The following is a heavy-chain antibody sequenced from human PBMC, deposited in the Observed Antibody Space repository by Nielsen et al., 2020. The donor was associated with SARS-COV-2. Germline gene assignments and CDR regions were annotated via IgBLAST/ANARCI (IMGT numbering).Heavy chain of an antibody. Sequence: SLKLSCVASGFTFSSYGMHWVRQAPGKGLEWVPGISWNSGSIGYADSVKGRITISRDNAKNSLYLQMNSLRAEDTALYYCAKDMGFGSSDDYYYGMDVWGQGTTVTVSS. CDR1: GFTFSSYG. CDR3: AKDMGFGSSDDYYYGMDV. V-gene: IGHV3-9*01. J-gene: IGHJ6*02. D-gene: IGHD6-6*01. CDR2: ISWNSGSI.